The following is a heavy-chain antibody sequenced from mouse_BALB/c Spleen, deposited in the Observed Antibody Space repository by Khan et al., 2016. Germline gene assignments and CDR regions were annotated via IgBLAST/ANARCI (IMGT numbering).Heavy chain of an antibody. J-gene: IGHJ1*01. CDR3: ARYRYYYGSSRYCDV. CDR2: INTYSGES. CDR1: GYTFTNYG. V-gene: IGHV9-3-1*01. Sequence: QLVQSGPELKKPGKTVKISCKASGYTFTNYGMNWVKQAPGKGLKWMGWINTYSGESTYADDFKGRFAFSLDTSANTAYLQINNLKNEDTATYFCARYRYYYGSSRYCDVWGAGTTVTVSS. D-gene: IGHD1-1*01.